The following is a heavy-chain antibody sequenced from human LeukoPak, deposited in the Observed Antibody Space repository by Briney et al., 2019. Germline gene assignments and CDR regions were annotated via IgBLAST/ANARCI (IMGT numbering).Heavy chain of an antibody. J-gene: IGHJ4*02. V-gene: IGHV3-15*01. CDR2: IKSKTDGGTT. D-gene: IGHD6-13*01. Sequence: GGSLRLSCAASGFTFNNAWMSWVRQASGKGLEWVGRIKSKTDGGTTDYAAPVKGRFTISRDDSKNTLYLQMNSLKTEDTAVYYCTIGYSSSGAFDYWGQGTLVTVSS. CDR1: GFTFNNAW. CDR3: TIGYSSSGAFDY.